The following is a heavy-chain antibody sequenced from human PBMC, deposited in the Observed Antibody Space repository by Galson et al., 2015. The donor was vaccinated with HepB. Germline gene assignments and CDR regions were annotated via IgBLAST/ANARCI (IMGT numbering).Heavy chain of an antibody. CDR1: GFTFSNYW. J-gene: IGHJ4*02. Sequence: SLRLSCAGSGFTFSNYWMTWFRQAPGKGLEWVATIKQDGSAKYYLDSVKDRFTISRDNAESSMYMQMNSLRVEDTAIYYCAGDTRWAFGHWGQGTLVTVSS. CDR2: IKQDGSAK. D-gene: IGHD6-13*01. V-gene: IGHV3-7*01. CDR3: AGDTRWAFGH.